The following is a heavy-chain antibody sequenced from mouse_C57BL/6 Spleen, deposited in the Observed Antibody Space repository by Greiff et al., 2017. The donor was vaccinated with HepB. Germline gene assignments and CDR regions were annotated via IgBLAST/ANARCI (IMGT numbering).Heavy chain of an antibody. CDR2: INPNNGGT. CDR1: GYTFTDYY. D-gene: IGHD2-4*01. J-gene: IGHJ2*01. Sequence: EVQLQQSGPELVKPGASVKISCKASGYTFTDYYMNWVKQSHGKSLEWIGDINPNNGGTSYNQKFKGKATLTVDKSSSTAYMELRSLTSEDSAVYYCARFYDDDGGDYFDYWGQGTTLTVSS. CDR3: ARFYDDDGGDYFDY. V-gene: IGHV1-26*01.